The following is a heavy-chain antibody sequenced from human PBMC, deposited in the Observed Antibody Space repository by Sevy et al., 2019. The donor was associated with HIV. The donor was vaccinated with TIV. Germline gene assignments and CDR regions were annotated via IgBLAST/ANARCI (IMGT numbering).Heavy chain of an antibody. V-gene: IGHV4-39*01. CDR2: IYYSGST. CDR3: ASPLLYWLY. Sequence: SETLSLTCTVSGVSISSSSYYWGWIRQPPGKGLEWIGSIYYSGSTYYNPSLKSRVTISVATSKNQFSLKLSSVTAADTAVYYCASPLLYWLYWGQGTLVTVSS. J-gene: IGHJ4*02. D-gene: IGHD2-8*02. CDR1: GVSISSSSYY.